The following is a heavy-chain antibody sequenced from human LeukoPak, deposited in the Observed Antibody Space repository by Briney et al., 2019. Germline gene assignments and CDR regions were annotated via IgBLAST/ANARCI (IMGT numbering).Heavy chain of an antibody. D-gene: IGHD2-21*01. Sequence: GGSLRLSCAAPGFTFSNNAMSWVRQAPGKGLEWVSSLSDNGGSPYYAASVKGRFTISRDNSKNTLYLHMNSLRVEDTAVYYCAKDPETYSSRWFDSWGQGTLVTVSS. CDR2: LSDNGGSP. CDR3: AKDPETYSSRWFDS. J-gene: IGHJ5*01. CDR1: GFTFSNNA. V-gene: IGHV3-23*01.